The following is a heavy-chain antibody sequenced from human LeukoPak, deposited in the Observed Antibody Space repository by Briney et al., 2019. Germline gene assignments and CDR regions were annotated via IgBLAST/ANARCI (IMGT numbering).Heavy chain of an antibody. J-gene: IGHJ6*02. CDR1: GGTFSSYT. CDR3: ARGQGDGYNLRNPYYYYGMDV. CDR2: IIPILGIA. Sequence: ASVKVSCKASGGTFSSYTISCVRQAPGQGLEWMGRIIPILGIANYAQKFQGRVTITADKSTSTAYMELSSLRSEDTAVYYCARGQGDGYNLRNPYYYYGMDVWGQGTTVTVSS. V-gene: IGHV1-69*02. D-gene: IGHD5-24*01.